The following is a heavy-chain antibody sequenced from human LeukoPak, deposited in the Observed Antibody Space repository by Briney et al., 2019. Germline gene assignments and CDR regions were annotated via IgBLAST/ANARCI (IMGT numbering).Heavy chain of an antibody. Sequence: GGSLRLSCAASGFTFSGYWMHWVRQAPGKGLVWVSRINSDGSSTSYADSVKGRFTISRDNAKNTLYLQMNSLRAEDTAVYYCARGARGWLEGIGYWGQGTLVTVSS. J-gene: IGHJ4*02. V-gene: IGHV3-74*01. CDR3: ARGARGWLEGIGY. D-gene: IGHD5-12*01. CDR2: INSDGSST. CDR1: GFTFSGYW.